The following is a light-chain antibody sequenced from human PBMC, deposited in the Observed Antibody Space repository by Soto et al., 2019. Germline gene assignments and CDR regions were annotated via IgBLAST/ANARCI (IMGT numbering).Light chain of an antibody. CDR2: AAS. V-gene: IGKV1-39*01. Sequence: IQMTQSPSSLSASVGDRVTITCRASQSIANYLNWYQQKPGKAPKLLIYAASTLVSGVPSRFSGSGSGTDFTLTISSLQPEDFATYYCQQSYNNPKTFGQGTKVEIK. CDR1: QSIANY. CDR3: QQSYNNPKT. J-gene: IGKJ1*01.